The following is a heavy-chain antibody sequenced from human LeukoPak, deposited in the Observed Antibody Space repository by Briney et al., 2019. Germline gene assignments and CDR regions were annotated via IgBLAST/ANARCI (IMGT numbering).Heavy chain of an antibody. J-gene: IGHJ4*02. D-gene: IGHD5-24*01. CDR2: IYYSGST. CDR3: ARGSWDGYNSYYFDY. CDR1: GGSISSHY. V-gene: IGHV4-59*11. Sequence: SETLSLTCTVSGGSISSHYWSWIRQPPGKGLGWIGYIYYSGSTNYNPSLKSRVTISVDTSKNQFSLKLSSVTAADTAVYYCARGSWDGYNSYYFDYWSQGTLVTVSS.